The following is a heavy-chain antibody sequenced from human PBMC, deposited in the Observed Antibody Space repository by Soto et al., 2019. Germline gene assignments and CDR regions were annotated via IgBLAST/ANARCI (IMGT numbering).Heavy chain of an antibody. V-gene: IGHV1-69*01. D-gene: IGHD6-19*01. CDR1: GGTFGRNA. J-gene: IGHJ3*01. CDR2: IIPMFGTA. CDR3: ARPQGSCWRFNALDF. Sequence: QVVLVQSGAEMKNPGSSVKVSCKASGGTFGRNAINWVRQAPGQGLEWMGGIIPMFGTANHAQKFRDRIMITADESTNTVYLEVNSLRYEDTAIYYCARPQGSCWRFNALDFWGQGTKVIVSS.